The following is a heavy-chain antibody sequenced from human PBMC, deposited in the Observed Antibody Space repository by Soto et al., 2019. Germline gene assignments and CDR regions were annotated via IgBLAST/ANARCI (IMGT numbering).Heavy chain of an antibody. V-gene: IGHV3-33*01. CDR1: GFTFSSYG. D-gene: IGHD3-3*01. CDR2: VWYDGSNQ. CDR3: ARDRQFWGGSYVVFAYKYGMDV. Sequence: QVQLVESGGGVVRPGGSLRLSCAASGFTFSSYGMHWVRQAPGKGLQWVALVWYDGSNQYYADSVKGRFTISRDNSKNTLHLQLNSLGAEDTAVYFCARDRQFWGGSYVVFAYKYGMDVWGQGTTVTVSS. J-gene: IGHJ6*02.